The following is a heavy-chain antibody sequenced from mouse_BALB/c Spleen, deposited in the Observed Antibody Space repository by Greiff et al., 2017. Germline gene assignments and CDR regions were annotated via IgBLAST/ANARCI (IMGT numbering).Heavy chain of an antibody. CDR2: ISSGGSYT. CDR1: GFTFSSYG. J-gene: IGHJ3*01. CDR3: ARHEYGNYEGVAWFAY. V-gene: IGHV5-6*01. Sequence: EVQGVESGGDLVKPGGSLKLSCAASGFTFSSYGMSWVRQTPDKRLEWVATISSGGSYTYYPDSVKGRFTIPRDNAKNTLYLQMSSLKSEDTAMYYCARHEYGNYEGVAWFAYWGQGTLVTVSA. D-gene: IGHD2-10*02.